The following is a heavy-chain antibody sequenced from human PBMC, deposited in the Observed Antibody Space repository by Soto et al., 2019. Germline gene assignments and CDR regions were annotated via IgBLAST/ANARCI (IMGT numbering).Heavy chain of an antibody. J-gene: IGHJ6*02. CDR1: DFTINNAW. Sequence: EAQLVESGGGLVKPGGSLRLSCAASDFTINNAWMNWVRQARGKGLEWVDRDKTTSEGGATDYAAPLKGRFTTSRDDSKNKLFLQMNSLKTEDTAVYYCTTGSVEGVWGQGATVTVSS. CDR2: DKTTSEGGAT. CDR3: TTGSVEGV. V-gene: IGHV3-15*07. D-gene: IGHD2-15*01.